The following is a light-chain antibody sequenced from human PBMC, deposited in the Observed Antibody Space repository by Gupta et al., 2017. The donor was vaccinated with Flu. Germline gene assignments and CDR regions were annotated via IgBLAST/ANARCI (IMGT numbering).Light chain of an antibody. J-gene: IGKJ1*01. CDR1: QPIDIW. V-gene: IGKV1-5*03. Sequence: DIQLTQSPSSLSASVGDSVTITCRASQPIDIWLAWYKQRPGEAPRLLIYRASTLQGGVPSRFSGGGYETEFTLTINSRQPDDFATYYCQKYRNYSWGTFGRGTKVEI. CDR2: RAS. CDR3: QKYRNYSWGT.